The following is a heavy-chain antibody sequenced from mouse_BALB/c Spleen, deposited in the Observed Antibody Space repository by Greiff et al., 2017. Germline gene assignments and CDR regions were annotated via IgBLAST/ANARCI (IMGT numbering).Heavy chain of an antibody. CDR3: ARDYGSRDYAMDY. CDR2: ISYDGSN. Sequence: EVQLQQSGPGLVKPSQSLSLTCSVTGYSITSGYYWNWIRQFPGNKLEWMGCISYDGSNNYNPSLKNRISITRDTSKNQFFLKLNSVTTEDTATYYCARDYGSRDYAMDYWGQGTSVTVSS. V-gene: IGHV3-6*02. CDR1: GYSITSGYY. J-gene: IGHJ4*01. D-gene: IGHD1-1*01.